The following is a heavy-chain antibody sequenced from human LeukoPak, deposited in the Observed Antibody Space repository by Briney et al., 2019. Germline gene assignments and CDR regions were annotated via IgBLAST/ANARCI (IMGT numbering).Heavy chain of an antibody. V-gene: IGHV1-69*02. D-gene: IGHD2-2*01. CDR2: IIPILGIA. CDR1: GGTFSSYT. CDR3: AIVVVPANMDV. J-gene: IGHJ6*03. Sequence: SVKVSCKASGGTFSSYTISWVRQAPGQGLEWMGRIIPILGIANYAQKFQGRVTITADKSTSAAYMELSSLRSEDTAVYYCAIVVVPANMDVWGKGTTVTVSS.